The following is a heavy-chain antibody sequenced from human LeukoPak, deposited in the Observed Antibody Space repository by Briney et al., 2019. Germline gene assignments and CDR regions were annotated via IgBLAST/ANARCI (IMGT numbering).Heavy chain of an antibody. Sequence: GRSLRLSCAGSGFTFSSYAFHWVRRAPGKGLEWVAVISDAANAKHYTDSVKGRFTISRDNSRNTLYLQMNSLRPEDTAVYYCARGAGAAGGRDYYSDYWGQGMLVTVSS. CDR3: ARGAGAAGGRDYYSDY. CDR2: ISDAANAK. D-gene: IGHD6-13*01. CDR1: GFTFSSYA. V-gene: IGHV3-30*04. J-gene: IGHJ4*02.